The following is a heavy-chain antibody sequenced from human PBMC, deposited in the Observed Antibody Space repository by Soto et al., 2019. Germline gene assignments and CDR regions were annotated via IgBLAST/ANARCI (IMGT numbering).Heavy chain of an antibody. Sequence: GASVKVSCKVSGYTLTELSMHWVRQAPGKGLEWMGGFDPEDGETIYAQKFQGRVTMTEDTSTDTAYMELSSLRSEDTAVYYCATGEPRDSSRWYGHFDYWGQGTLVTVSS. V-gene: IGHV1-24*01. CDR1: GYTLTELS. CDR2: FDPEDGET. CDR3: ATGEPRDSSRWYGHFDY. J-gene: IGHJ4*02. D-gene: IGHD6-13*01.